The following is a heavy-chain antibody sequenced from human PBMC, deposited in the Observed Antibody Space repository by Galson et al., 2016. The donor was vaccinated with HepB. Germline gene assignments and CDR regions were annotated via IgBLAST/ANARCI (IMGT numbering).Heavy chain of an antibody. CDR3: ATSYGDNYYRYFDY. CDR1: GFTFSTCV. D-gene: IGHD4-17*01. Sequence: SLRLSCAASGFTFSTCVLHWVRQAPGKGLEWLAVISYDGNNKYYADSVKGRFTISRDNSKNTLYLQMNSLRAEDTAVYYCATSYGDNYYRYFDYWGQGTLVTVSS. J-gene: IGHJ4*02. CDR2: ISYDGNNK. V-gene: IGHV3-30-3*01.